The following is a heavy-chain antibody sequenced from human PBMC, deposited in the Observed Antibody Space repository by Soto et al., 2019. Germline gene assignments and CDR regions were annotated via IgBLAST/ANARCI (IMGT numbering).Heavy chain of an antibody. D-gene: IGHD3-3*01. CDR1: GGSFSGYY. V-gene: IGHV4-34*01. Sequence: SETLSLTCAVYGGSFSGYYWSWIRQPPGKGLEWIGEINHSGSTNYNPSLKSRVTISVDTSKNQFSLTLSSVTAADTAVYYCARSHYDFWSGYLVFYYYGMDVWGQGTTVTVSS. CDR3: ARSHYDFWSGYLVFYYYGMDV. J-gene: IGHJ6*02. CDR2: INHSGST.